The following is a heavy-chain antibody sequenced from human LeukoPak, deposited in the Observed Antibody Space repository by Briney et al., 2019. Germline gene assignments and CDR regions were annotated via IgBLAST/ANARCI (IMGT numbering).Heavy chain of an antibody. CDR2: IYFSGST. CDR3: ATRRWNDRFVDY. CDR1: GGSISSGGYY. V-gene: IGHV4-31*03. Sequence: SETLSLTCTVSGGSISSGGYYWSWLRQHPGKGPEWIGTIYFSGSTYYNPSLKSRLTISIDTSKNQFSLKLSSVTAADTAVYYCATRRWNDRFVDYWGQGTLVTVSS. J-gene: IGHJ4*02. D-gene: IGHD1-1*01.